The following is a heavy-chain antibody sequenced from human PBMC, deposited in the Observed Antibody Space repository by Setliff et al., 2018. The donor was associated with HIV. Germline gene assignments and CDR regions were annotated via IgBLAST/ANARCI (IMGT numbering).Heavy chain of an antibody. D-gene: IGHD1-1*01. CDR1: GFTFTTYW. CDR2: SSHDGKIT. V-gene: IGHV3-74*01. CDR3: ARGTDGYNSYYDYYYGMDV. J-gene: IGHJ6*02. Sequence: GGSLRLSCTASGFTFTTYWMNWVRQGPGKGLVWVAHSSHDGKITSYADSVKGRFTISRDNAGKTVSLQMNNLRVEDTAVYYCARGTDGYNSYYDYYYGMDVWGQGTRVTVSS.